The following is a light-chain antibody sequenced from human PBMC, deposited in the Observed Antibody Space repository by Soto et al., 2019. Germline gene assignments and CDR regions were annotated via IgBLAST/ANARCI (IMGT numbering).Light chain of an antibody. Sequence: EIVLTQSPGTLSLSPGERATLSCRASQSVSSSYLAWYQQKPGQAPRLLIYGASSRANGIPDRFSGSGSGTDFTLTISRLEPEDFAVYYCQQRRDTFGQGTRLEIK. V-gene: IGKV3D-20*02. CDR3: QQRRDT. J-gene: IGKJ5*01. CDR2: GAS. CDR1: QSVSSSY.